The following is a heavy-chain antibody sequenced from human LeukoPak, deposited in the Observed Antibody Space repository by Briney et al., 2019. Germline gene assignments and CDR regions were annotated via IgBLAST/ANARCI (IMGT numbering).Heavy chain of an antibody. J-gene: IGHJ6*03. Sequence: GGSLRLSCAASGFTFSSYAMHWVRQAPGKGLEWVAVISYDGSNKYYADSVKGRFTISRDNSKNTLYLQMNSLRAEDTAAYYCARDGTSDGWFGEQHTLTRGYYYYMDVWGKGTTVTVSS. CDR3: ARDGTSDGWFGEQHTLTRGYYYYMDV. CDR2: ISYDGSNK. D-gene: IGHD3-10*01. CDR1: GFTFSSYA. V-gene: IGHV3-30*04.